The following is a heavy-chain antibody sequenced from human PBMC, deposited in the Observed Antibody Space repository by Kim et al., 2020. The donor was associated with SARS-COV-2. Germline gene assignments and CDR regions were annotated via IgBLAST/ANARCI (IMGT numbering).Heavy chain of an antibody. V-gene: IGHV3-30-3*01. D-gene: IGHD2-21*02. CDR1: GFTFSSYA. Sequence: GGSLRLSCAASGFTFSSYAMHWVRQAPGKGLEWVAVISYDGSNKYYADSVKGRFTISRDNSKNTLYLQMNSLRAEDTAVYYCARDWECGGDCYEYFQHWGQGTLVTVSS. J-gene: IGHJ1*01. CDR2: ISYDGSNK. CDR3: ARDWECGGDCYEYFQH.